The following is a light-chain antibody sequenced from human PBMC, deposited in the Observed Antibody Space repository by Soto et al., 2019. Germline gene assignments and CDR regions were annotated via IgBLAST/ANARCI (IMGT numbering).Light chain of an antibody. CDR3: QQYNAYPWT. Sequence: DIQMTQSPSTLSASVGDRVTITCRASQSITGWLAWYQQKPGKAPKLLIYWASSLESGVPSRFSGSGSRTEFTLTISSLQPEDFATYYGQQYNAYPWTFGQGTKVEIK. CDR1: QSITGW. J-gene: IGKJ1*01. CDR2: WAS. V-gene: IGKV1-5*03.